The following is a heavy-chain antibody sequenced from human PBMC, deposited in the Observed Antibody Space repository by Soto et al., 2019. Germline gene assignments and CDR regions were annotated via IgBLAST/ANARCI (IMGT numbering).Heavy chain of an antibody. V-gene: IGHV3-23*01. CDR2: ISGSGGST. CDR3: AKDQIEYSSSWYDEGYYFDY. D-gene: IGHD6-13*01. J-gene: IGHJ4*02. Sequence: EVQLLESGGGLVQPGGSLRLSCAASGFTFSSYAMSWVRQAPGKGLEWVSAISGSGGSTYYADSVKGRFTISRDNSKNTLYLQLNSLRAEDSAVYYCAKDQIEYSSSWYDEGYYFDYWGQGTLVTVSS. CDR1: GFTFSSYA.